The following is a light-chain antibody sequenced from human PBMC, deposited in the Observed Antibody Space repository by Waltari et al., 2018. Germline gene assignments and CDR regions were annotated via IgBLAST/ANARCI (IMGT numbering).Light chain of an antibody. CDR1: SSDVGRYDF. CDR2: DVT. Sequence: QSALTQPPSASGSPEQSVTISCTGTSSDVGRYDFVSWYQQHPGRVPKLIIFDVTKRPSGVPARFSGSKSANTASLTVAGLQAEDEADYYCSSYTGRTVIFGGGTKLTVL. J-gene: IGLJ2*01. V-gene: IGLV2-8*01. CDR3: SSYTGRTVI.